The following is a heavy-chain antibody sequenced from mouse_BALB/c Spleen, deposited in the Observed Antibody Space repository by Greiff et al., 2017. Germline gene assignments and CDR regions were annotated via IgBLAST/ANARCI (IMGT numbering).Heavy chain of an antibody. Sequence: EVMLVESGGGLVQPGGSLRLSCATSGFTFTDYYMSWVRQPPGKALEWLGFIRNKANGYTTEYSASVKGRFTISRDNSQSILYLQMNTLRAEDSATYYCARALYYRYDGASFAYWGQGTLVTVSA. CDR2: IRNKANGYTT. CDR3: ARALYYRYDGASFAY. CDR1: GFTFTDYY. V-gene: IGHV7-3*02. D-gene: IGHD2-14*01. J-gene: IGHJ3*01.